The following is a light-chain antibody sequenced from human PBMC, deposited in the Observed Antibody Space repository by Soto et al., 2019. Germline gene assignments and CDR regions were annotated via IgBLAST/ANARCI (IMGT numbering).Light chain of an antibody. Sequence: IQMTQSPSSLSASVGDRVTITCRASQRINNYLNWYQQKPGKAPQLLIYGASNLQRGVPSQFSGSGSGTDFTLTISSLQPEDFATYYCQQSYGTPRTFGGGTKVDIK. V-gene: IGKV1-39*01. J-gene: IGKJ4*01. CDR3: QQSYGTPRT. CDR2: GAS. CDR1: QRINNY.